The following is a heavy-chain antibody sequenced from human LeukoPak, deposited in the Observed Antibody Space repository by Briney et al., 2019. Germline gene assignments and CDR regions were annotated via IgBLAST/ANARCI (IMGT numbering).Heavy chain of an antibody. CDR3: ARDGLGSSPSYYFDY. D-gene: IGHD6-13*01. V-gene: IGHV3-30*02. J-gene: IGHJ4*02. Sequence: GGSLRLSCAASGFTFSSHGMHWVRQAPGKGLEWVTFIQYDGSIKYYADSVKGRFTISRDNSKNTLYLQMNSLRAEDTAVYYCARDGLGSSPSYYFDYWGQGTLVTVSS. CDR1: GFTFSSHG. CDR2: IQYDGSIK.